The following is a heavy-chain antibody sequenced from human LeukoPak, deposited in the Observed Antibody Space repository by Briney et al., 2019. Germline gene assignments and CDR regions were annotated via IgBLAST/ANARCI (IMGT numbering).Heavy chain of an antibody. CDR2: IYYSGST. CDR1: GGSISSSSYY. CDR3: ARHFPPSNFWSGYYFYYYYGMDV. D-gene: IGHD3-3*01. V-gene: IGHV4-39*01. J-gene: IGHJ6*02. Sequence: SETLSLTCTVSGGSISSSSYYWGWIRQPPGKGLEWIGSIYYSGSTYYNPSLKSRVTISVDTSKNQFSPKLSSVTAADTAVYYCARHFPPSNFWSGYYFYYYYGMDVWGQGTTVTVSS.